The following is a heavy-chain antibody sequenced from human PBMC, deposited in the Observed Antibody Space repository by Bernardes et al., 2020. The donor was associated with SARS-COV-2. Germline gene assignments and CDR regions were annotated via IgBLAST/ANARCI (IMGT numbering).Heavy chain of an antibody. Sequence: GESLKISCKGSGYIFTKYWIAWVRQMPGRGLEWMGITLPGASETVYSPSFEGQVTISADDSINTAHLQWRSLKASDTAIYYCARHPVGECGDDCYFGFDQWGRGTQVTVSS. J-gene: IGHJ4*02. CDR3: ARHPVGECGDDCYFGFDQ. D-gene: IGHD2-21*02. CDR1: GYIFTKYW. CDR2: TLPGASET. V-gene: IGHV5-51*01.